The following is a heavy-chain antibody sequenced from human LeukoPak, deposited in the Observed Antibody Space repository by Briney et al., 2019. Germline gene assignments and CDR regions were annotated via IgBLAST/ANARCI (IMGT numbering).Heavy chain of an antibody. CDR3: ARFLHGDSTKDAFDI. V-gene: IGHV1-69*05. Sequence: SVKVSCKXSGGTFSSYAISWARQAPGQGLERMGRIIPIFGTANYAQKFQGRVTITTDESTSTAYMELSSLRSEDTAVYYCARFLHGDSTKDAFDIWGQGTMVTVSS. CDR2: IIPIFGTA. J-gene: IGHJ3*02. D-gene: IGHD4-17*01. CDR1: GGTFSSYA.